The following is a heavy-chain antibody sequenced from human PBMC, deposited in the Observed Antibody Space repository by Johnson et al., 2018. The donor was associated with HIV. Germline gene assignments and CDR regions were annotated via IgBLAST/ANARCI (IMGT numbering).Heavy chain of an antibody. V-gene: IGHV3-11*01. CDR2: ISSSGITM. J-gene: IGHJ3*02. CDR1: GFTFGDYY. CDR3: ARVTIFGVVIDHDAFDI. Sequence: QVQVVESGGGVVQPGRSLRLSCAASGFTFGDYYMTWVRQAPGKGPEWLSYISSSGITMLYADSVKGRFTISRDNAKKSLYLQMNSLRAEDTALYHCARVTIFGVVIDHDAFDIWGQGAMVTVSS. D-gene: IGHD3-3*01.